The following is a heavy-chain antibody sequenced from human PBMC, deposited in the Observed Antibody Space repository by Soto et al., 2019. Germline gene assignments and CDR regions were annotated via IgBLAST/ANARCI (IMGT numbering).Heavy chain of an antibody. J-gene: IGHJ4*02. V-gene: IGHV4-39*01. CDR3: ARHVRDIRSFSGRYYFDY. CDR2: IYYSGST. D-gene: IGHD5-12*01. Sequence: SETLSLTCTVSGASISSSSFYWGWIRQPPGKGLEWIASIYYSGSTFYNPSLKSRVTMSVDTSKNQFSLNLRSVTAADTAVYYCARHVRDIRSFSGRYYFDYWCQGILVTVS. CDR1: GASISSSSFY.